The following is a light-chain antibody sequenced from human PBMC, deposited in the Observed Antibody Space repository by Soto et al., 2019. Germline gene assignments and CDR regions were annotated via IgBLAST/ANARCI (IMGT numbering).Light chain of an antibody. CDR1: QDISIY. V-gene: IGKV1-33*01. CDR2: DAS. J-gene: IGKJ2*01. Sequence: DIQMTQSPSSLSASVGDRVTISCQASQDISIYLSWYQQKPGKAPKLLICDASKLETGVPSRYSGSGSRTHFTFTISSLQPEDIATYYCQQFDNLPYTFGQGTKLEIK. CDR3: QQFDNLPYT.